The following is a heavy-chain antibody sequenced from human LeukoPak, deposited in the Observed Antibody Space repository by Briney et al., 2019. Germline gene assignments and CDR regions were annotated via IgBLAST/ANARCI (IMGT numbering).Heavy chain of an antibody. V-gene: IGHV3-48*01. CDR1: GFTFKNYN. CDR2: ITLSSTTI. D-gene: IGHD2-2*01. J-gene: IGHJ4*02. Sequence: GGSLRLSCSASGFTFKNYNMNWVRQAPGKGLEWVSHITLSSTTIYYADSVRGRFTISRDNAKNSLFLQMNSLRAEDTAVYYCARPRGCGSARCNNFDSWGQGTLVTVSS. CDR3: ARPRGCGSARCNNFDS.